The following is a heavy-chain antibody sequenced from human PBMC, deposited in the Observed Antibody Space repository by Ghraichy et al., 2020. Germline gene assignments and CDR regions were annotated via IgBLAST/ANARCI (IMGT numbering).Heavy chain of an antibody. CDR2: IKQDGSAK. CDR1: GFSFSSSW. D-gene: IGHD2-15*01. CDR3: ARAATIAGGTIGNDR. V-gene: IGHV3-7*01. J-gene: IGHJ5*02. Sequence: GGSLNISCAASGFSFSSSWMSWVRQAPGKGLEWVANIKQDGSAKYYVDSVKGRFTISRDNAKKSLYLEMNSLRAEDTAVYYCARAATIAGGTIGNDRWGQGTLVTVSS.